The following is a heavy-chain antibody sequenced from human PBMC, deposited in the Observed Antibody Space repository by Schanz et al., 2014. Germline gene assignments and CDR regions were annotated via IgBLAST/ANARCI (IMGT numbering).Heavy chain of an antibody. CDR3: ARNRGSGGQNWYFDL. CDR2: ITYNGGTI. Sequence: EVHLLESGGGLVQPGGSLRLSCAASGITFSSHSFNWVRQAPGKGLEWISYITYNGGTIYYADSVKGRFTISRDNTKNSLFLQLNSLRADDTAVYYCARNRGSGGQNWYFDLWGRGTLVTVSS. V-gene: IGHV3-48*04. J-gene: IGHJ2*01. CDR1: GITFSSHS. D-gene: IGHD1-26*01.